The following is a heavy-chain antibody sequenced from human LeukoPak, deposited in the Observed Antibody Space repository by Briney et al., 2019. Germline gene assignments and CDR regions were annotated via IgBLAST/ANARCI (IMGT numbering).Heavy chain of an antibody. V-gene: IGHV4-39*06. Sequence: ASETLSLTCIGPGGSISSSSYYWAWIRQSPGKGLEWIGTFSSGGSASFKPSLTSRVSISKDTSDNQCTLRLYSVTAADTAVYYCARKQTGTMYDVWGQGTQVTVSS. D-gene: IGHD1-7*01. CDR1: GGSISSSSYY. CDR3: ARKQTGTMYDV. J-gene: IGHJ4*02. CDR2: FSSGGSA.